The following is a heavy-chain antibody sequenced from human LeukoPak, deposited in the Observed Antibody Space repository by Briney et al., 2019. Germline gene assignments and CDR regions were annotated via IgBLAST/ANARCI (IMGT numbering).Heavy chain of an antibody. J-gene: IGHJ4*02. CDR2: INPNSGGT. D-gene: IGHD6-13*01. Sequence: ASVKVSCKASGYAVTGYDMHWVRQAPGQGLEWMGWINPNSGGTNYAQKFQGRVTMTMDTSISTAYLELSGLRSADTAVYYCARDVPGYSSNFDYWGQGTLVTVSS. CDR3: ARDVPGYSSNFDY. CDR1: GYAVTGYD. V-gene: IGHV1-2*02.